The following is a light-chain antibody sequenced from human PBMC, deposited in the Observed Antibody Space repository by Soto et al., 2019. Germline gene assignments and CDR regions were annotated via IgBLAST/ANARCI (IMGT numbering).Light chain of an antibody. CDR2: EVR. Sequence: VLTQPASVSWSPGQSITISCTGTSSDVCGYNHVSWYQQHPGKAPKLIIYEVRNRPSGVSNRLSGSKSGNTASLTISGLQADDEADYYCCSYTSSSIRVFGGGTKVTVL. CDR3: CSYTSSSIRV. V-gene: IGLV2-14*01. CDR1: SSDVCGYNH. J-gene: IGLJ3*02.